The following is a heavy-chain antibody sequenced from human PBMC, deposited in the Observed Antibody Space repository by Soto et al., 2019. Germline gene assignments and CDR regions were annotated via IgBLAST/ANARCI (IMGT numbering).Heavy chain of an antibody. CDR3: ARDAPLPQGRWLNLDF. D-gene: IGHD5-12*01. J-gene: IGHJ4*02. Sequence: EVQVLESGGDLVQPGGSLRLSCAASGFTFSSYAMSWVRQAPGKGLEWVSGISGSGGSTYYAESVKGRFTISRDNSKNTLYLQMNSLRAEDTAVYYCARDAPLPQGRWLNLDFWGQGTLVTVSS. CDR1: GFTFSSYA. V-gene: IGHV3-23*01. CDR2: ISGSGGST.